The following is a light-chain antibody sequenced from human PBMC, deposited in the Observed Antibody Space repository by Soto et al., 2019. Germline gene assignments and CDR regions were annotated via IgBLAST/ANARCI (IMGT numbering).Light chain of an antibody. CDR2: DVF. CDR1: QSITYW. J-gene: IGKJ2*01. CDR3: QQYHSFSFT. Sequence: DIQMTQSPSSLSASVGDRATITCRASQSITYWLAWYQQKPGRAPKLLIYDVFNLQSGVPSRFSGSGSGTEFTLTISNLQPDDSATYYCQQYHSFSFTFGQGTKVDIK. V-gene: IGKV1-5*01.